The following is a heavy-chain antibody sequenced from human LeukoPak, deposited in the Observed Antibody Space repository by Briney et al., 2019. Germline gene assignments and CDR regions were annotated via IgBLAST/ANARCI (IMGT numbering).Heavy chain of an antibody. Sequence: SVNVSFKASGCTFSSYAISWLRQAPGQGLEWMEGSIPTFLTSSYAQKFQGRVTITADESTSTAYMEVSRLRSEDTAVYYCASLEVVVPAAISYYYYYMDVWGKGTTVTVSS. V-gene: IGHV1-69*13. CDR2: SIPTFLTS. J-gene: IGHJ6*03. D-gene: IGHD2-2*02. CDR1: GCTFSSYA. CDR3: ASLEVVVPAAISYYYYYMDV.